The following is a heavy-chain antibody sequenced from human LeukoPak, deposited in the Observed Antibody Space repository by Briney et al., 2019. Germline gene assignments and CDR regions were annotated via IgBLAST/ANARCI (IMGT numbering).Heavy chain of an antibody. CDR1: GFSTSDFI. V-gene: IGHV3-48*01. J-gene: IGHJ6*03. Sequence: PGGSLRLSCAASGFSTSDFIINWVRQAPGKGLEWVSYITKSGDTTYVADSVKGRFTMSRDNAKNSVYLQMNSLRAEDTAVYYCAREKFDSGWGEYYYYYMDVWGKGTMVAVSS. D-gene: IGHD3-22*01. CDR3: AREKFDSGWGEYYYYYMDV. CDR2: ITKSGDTT.